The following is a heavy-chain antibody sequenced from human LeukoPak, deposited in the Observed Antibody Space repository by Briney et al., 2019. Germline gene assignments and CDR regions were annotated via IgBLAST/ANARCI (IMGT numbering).Heavy chain of an antibody. J-gene: IGHJ4*02. CDR3: ARERGYSGYDYDY. D-gene: IGHD5-12*01. V-gene: IGHV1-8*01. CDR1: GYTFTSYD. CDR2: MNPNSGNT. Sequence: ASVKVSCKASGYTFTSYDINWVRQATGQGLEWMGWMNPNSGNTGYAQKFQGRVTMTRNTSMSTAYMELSSLRSEDTAVYYCARERGYSGYDYDYWGQGTLVTVSS.